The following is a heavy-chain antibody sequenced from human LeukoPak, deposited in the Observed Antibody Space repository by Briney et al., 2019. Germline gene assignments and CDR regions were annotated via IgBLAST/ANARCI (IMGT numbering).Heavy chain of an antibody. J-gene: IGHJ4*02. CDR3: ARTRSRLGYFDY. CDR2: IYHSGST. CDR1: GGSISNSNSY. D-gene: IGHD6-6*01. V-gene: IGHV4-39*07. Sequence: SETLSLTCTVSGGSISNSNSYWGWIRQSPGKGLEWIGSIYHSGSTYYNPSLKSRVTISVDMSKNQFSLKLSSLTAADTAVYYCARTRSRLGYFDYWGQGTLVTVSS.